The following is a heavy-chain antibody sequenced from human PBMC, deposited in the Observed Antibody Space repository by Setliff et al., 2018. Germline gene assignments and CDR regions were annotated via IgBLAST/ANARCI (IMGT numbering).Heavy chain of an antibody. CDR1: GFTFSSYA. V-gene: IGHV3-23*01. CDR2: ISGSGGNT. J-gene: IGHJ4*02. Sequence: PGGSLRLSCTASGFTFSSYAMNWVRQAPGKGLEWVSGISGSGGNTYYADSVKGRFTISRDNSKNTLYLQMNSLRAEDTAVYYCAKDLRSGWYLFYFDYWGQGTLVTVSS. CDR3: AKDLRSGWYLFYFDY. D-gene: IGHD6-19*01.